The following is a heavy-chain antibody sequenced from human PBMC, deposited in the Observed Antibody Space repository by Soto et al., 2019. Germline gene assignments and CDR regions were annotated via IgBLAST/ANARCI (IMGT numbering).Heavy chain of an antibody. CDR2: ISYDGSNK. V-gene: IGHV3-30*18. Sequence: GGSLRLSCAASGFTFSSYGMHWVRPAPGKGLEWVAVISYDGSNKYYADSVKGRFTISRDNSKNTLYLQMNSLRAEDTAVYYCAKERRDTAMVNPLDYWGQGTLVTVSS. D-gene: IGHD5-18*01. CDR1: GFTFSSYG. J-gene: IGHJ4*02. CDR3: AKERRDTAMVNPLDY.